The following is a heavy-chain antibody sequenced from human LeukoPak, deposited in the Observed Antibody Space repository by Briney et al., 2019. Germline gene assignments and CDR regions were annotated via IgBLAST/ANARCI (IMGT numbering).Heavy chain of an antibody. CDR3: AKKPPAEYSSGWYGIDY. CDR2: INGGGGNT. Sequence: GGSLRLSCAASGFIFNSYVMSWVRQAPGKGLEWVSAINGGGGNTYYADSVKGRFTISRDNSKNMVYLQMNSLRADDTAVYYCAKKPPAEYSSGWYGIDYWGQGTLVTVSS. J-gene: IGHJ4*02. V-gene: IGHV3-23*01. CDR1: GFIFNSYV. D-gene: IGHD6-19*01.